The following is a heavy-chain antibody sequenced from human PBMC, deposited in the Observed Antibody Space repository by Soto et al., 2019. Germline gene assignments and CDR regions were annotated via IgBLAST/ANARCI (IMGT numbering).Heavy chain of an antibody. CDR3: ARASASSMLRGVIIN. CDR1: GGSISSDNW. J-gene: IGHJ4*02. D-gene: IGHD3-10*01. Sequence: PSETLSLTCTFSGGSISSDNWWTWVRQPPGKGLEWIGEMYHSGSTNYSPSLKSRVTILVDKSKNQFSLELTSVTAADTALYYCARASASSMLRGVIINWGQGILVTVLL. V-gene: IGHV4-4*02. CDR2: MYHSGST.